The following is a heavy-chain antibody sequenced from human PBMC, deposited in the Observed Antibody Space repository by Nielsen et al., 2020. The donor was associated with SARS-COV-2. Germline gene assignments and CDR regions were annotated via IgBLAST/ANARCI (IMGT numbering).Heavy chain of an antibody. V-gene: IGHV1-8*01. J-gene: IGHJ4*02. CDR3: ARDCSGGPCYATY. D-gene: IGHD2-15*01. CDR2: MNPNSGDT. CDR1: GYTFTSYD. Sequence: ASVKVSCKASGYTFTSYDINWVRRATGQGPEWMGWMNPNSGDTAYTQKFQGRVIMTSDASISTAYMELSSLTSDDTAVYYCARDCSGGPCYATYWGQGTLVTVSS.